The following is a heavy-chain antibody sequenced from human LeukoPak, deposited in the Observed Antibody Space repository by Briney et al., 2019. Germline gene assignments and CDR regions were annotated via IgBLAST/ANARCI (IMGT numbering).Heavy chain of an antibody. CDR2: ISGSGGRT. CDR1: GFTFSSYA. J-gene: IGHJ4*02. CDR3: AYRPSDPSGSFDY. V-gene: IGHV3-23*01. Sequence: GGSLRLSCAASGFTFSSYAMSWVRQAPGKGLEWVSTISGSGGRTYYADSVKGQFTISRDNSKNTLYLQMNSLRAEDTAVYYCAYRPSDPSGSFDYWGQGTLVTVSS. D-gene: IGHD3-10*01.